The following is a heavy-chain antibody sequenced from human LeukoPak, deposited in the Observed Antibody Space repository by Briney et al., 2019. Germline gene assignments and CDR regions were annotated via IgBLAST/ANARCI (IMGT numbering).Heavy chain of an antibody. CDR3: ARERVGSGWIYNWFDP. D-gene: IGHD6-19*01. J-gene: IGHJ5*02. CDR1: GFTFSSYW. V-gene: IGHV3-7*03. Sequence: GGSLRLSCAASGFTFSSYWMSWVRQAPGKGLEWVANIKQDGSEKYYVDSVKGRFTISRDNAKNSLYLQMNSLRAEDTAVYYCARERVGSGWIYNWFDPWGQGTLVTVSS. CDR2: IKQDGSEK.